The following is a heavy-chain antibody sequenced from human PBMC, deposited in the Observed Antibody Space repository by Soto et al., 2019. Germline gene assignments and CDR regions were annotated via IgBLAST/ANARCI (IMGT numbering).Heavy chain of an antibody. CDR1: GFTVSSNY. V-gene: IGHV3-66*01. J-gene: IGHJ4*02. CDR2: IYSGGST. CDR3: ARDKSDGYIGY. D-gene: IGHD5-12*01. Sequence: EVQLVESGGGLVQPGGSLRLSCAASGFTVSSNYMSWVRQAPGKGLEWVSVIYSGGSTYYADSVKGRFTISRDNSKNTLYLQMNSRRAEDTAVYCCARDKSDGYIGYWGQGTLVTVSS.